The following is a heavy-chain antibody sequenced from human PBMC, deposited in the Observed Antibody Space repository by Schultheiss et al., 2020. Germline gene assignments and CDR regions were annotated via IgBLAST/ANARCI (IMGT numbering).Heavy chain of an antibody. J-gene: IGHJ6*04. CDR1: GFSLSTSGVG. CDR2: IYWNDDK. CDR3: ARLIELLSNNYYYYGMDV. Sequence: SGPTLVKPTQTLTLTCTFSGFSLSTSGVGVGWIRQPPGKALEWLALIYWNDDKRYSPSLKSRLTISKDTSKSQVVLTMTNMDPVDTATYYCARLIELLSNNYYYYGMDVWGKGTTVTVS. D-gene: IGHD2-2*01. V-gene: IGHV2-5*01.